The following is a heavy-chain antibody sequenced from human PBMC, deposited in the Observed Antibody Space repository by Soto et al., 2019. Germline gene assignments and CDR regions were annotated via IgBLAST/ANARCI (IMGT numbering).Heavy chain of an antibody. CDR1: GYTFTSYA. CDR2: INAGNGNT. Sequence: ASVKVSCKASGYTFTSYAMHWVRQAPGQRLEWMGWINAGNGNTKYSKKSQGRDTITRDTSASTAYMELSSLRSEDTAVYYCARVSGGMDVWGQGPTVTVSS. D-gene: IGHD3-10*01. CDR3: ARVSGGMDV. V-gene: IGHV1-3*01. J-gene: IGHJ6*02.